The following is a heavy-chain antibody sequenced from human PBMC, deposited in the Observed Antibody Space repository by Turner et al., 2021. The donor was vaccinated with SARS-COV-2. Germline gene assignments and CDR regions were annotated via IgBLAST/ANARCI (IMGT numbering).Heavy chain of an antibody. D-gene: IGHD1-26*01. Sequence: EVQLVESGGGLVKPGGSLRLSCAASGFTFSSYSMNWVRQAPGKGLGWVSFISSSSSYIYYADSVKGRFTISRDNAKNSLYLQMNSLRAEDTAVYYCARELAGRFGGATEIDYWGQGTLVTVSS. J-gene: IGHJ4*02. CDR3: ARELAGRFGGATEIDY. CDR1: GFTFSSYS. CDR2: ISSSSSYI. V-gene: IGHV3-21*01.